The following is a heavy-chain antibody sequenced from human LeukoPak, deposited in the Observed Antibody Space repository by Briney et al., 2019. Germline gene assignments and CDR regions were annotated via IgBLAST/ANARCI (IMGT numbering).Heavy chain of an antibody. J-gene: IGHJ6*03. V-gene: IGHV3-23*01. Sequence: GGSLRLSCAASGFTFSNYAMSWVRQAPGKGLKWVSAISGSGGTPYYADSVKGRFSISRDNSRDTLYLQMNSLRAEDAAVYYCAKDGATYFYDYYMDVWGKGTTVTVSS. D-gene: IGHD1-26*01. CDR2: ISGSGGTP. CDR3: AKDGATYFYDYYMDV. CDR1: GFTFSNYA.